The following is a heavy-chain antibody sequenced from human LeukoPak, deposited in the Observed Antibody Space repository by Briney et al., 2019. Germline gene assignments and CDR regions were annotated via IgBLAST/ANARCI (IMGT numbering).Heavy chain of an antibody. CDR3: PRDPPHRFTMIEKDS. D-gene: IGHD3-22*01. J-gene: IGHJ4*02. Sequence: PGGSLRLSCTASGFSFTTYWMAWVRQAPGKGLEWVANINEDGRHKNYLDSVKGRFTISRDNTKNSVYLQMNSLRAEDTAVYYCPRDPPHRFTMIEKDSWGQGILVTVSS. CDR1: GFSFTTYW. CDR2: INEDGRHK. V-gene: IGHV3-7*01.